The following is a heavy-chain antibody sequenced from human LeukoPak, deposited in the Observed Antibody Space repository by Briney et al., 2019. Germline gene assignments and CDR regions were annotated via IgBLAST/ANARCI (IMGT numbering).Heavy chain of an antibody. CDR1: GYTFTGYY. J-gene: IGHJ4*02. CDR3: AREYNWNYIVDY. Sequence: ASVKVSCKASGYTFTGYYMHWVRQAPGQGLEWMGWINPNSGGTNHAQKFQGRVTMTRDTTISTAYMELSRLRSDDTAVYYCAREYNWNYIVDYWGQGTLVTVSS. CDR2: INPNSGGT. D-gene: IGHD1-7*01. V-gene: IGHV1-2*02.